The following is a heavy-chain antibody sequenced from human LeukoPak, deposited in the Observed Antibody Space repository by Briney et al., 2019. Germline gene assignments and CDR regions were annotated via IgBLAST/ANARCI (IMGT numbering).Heavy chain of an antibody. Sequence: GGSLRLSCAASGFTFDDDVIHWVRQTPGKGLEWVSGIFWSSGRVVYAESVKGRFSISRDSAKTSLYLQMNSLRGEDTAVYYCAKSYPGSEYYGMDVWGQGTTVTVSS. CDR3: AKSYPGSEYYGMDV. J-gene: IGHJ6*02. V-gene: IGHV3-9*01. D-gene: IGHD2/OR15-2a*01. CDR2: IFWSSGRV. CDR1: GFTFDDDV.